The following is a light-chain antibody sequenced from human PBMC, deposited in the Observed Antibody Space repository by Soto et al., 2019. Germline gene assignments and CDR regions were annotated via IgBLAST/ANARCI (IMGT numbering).Light chain of an antibody. V-gene: IGLV1-51*01. Sequence: QSVLTQPPSVSAAPGQEVTISCSGSSSNTGNNFVSWYQHLPGTAPKLLIYDNDKRPSGIPDRFSGIKSGTSATLGITGLQTGDEAHYYCATWDSSLIAGVFGGGTKVTVL. J-gene: IGLJ2*01. CDR2: DND. CDR3: ATWDSSLIAGV. CDR1: SSNTGNNF.